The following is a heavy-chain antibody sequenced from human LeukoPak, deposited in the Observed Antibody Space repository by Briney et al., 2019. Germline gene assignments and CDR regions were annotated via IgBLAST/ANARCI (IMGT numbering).Heavy chain of an antibody. J-gene: IGHJ6*03. CDR2: IYTSGST. V-gene: IGHV4-4*07. Sequence: SETLSLTCTVSGGSISSYYWSWIRQPAGKGLEWIGRIYTSGSTNYNPSLKSRVTMSVDTSKNQFSLKLSSVTAADTAVYYCARGGHNWNQGHYYYYYMDVWGKGTTVTVSS. CDR3: ARGGHNWNQGHYYYYYMDV. CDR1: GGSISSYY. D-gene: IGHD1-20*01.